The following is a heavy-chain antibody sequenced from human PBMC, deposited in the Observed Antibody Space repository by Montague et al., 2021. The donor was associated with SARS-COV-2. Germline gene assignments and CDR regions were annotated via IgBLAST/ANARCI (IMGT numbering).Heavy chain of an antibody. CDR3: VRRPHYDGLNGPPDF. V-gene: IGHV4-59*02. CDR2: VLCNKGT. J-gene: IGHJ4*02. Sequence: SETLSLTCTVSGVSVTDYYWSWIRQPPGKGLEWVGDVLCNKGTNFNPSLKSRVAISVDTSKNQFSLRLTSVTAADTASYYCVRRPHYDGLNGPPDFWDQGTLVTVSS. CDR1: GVSVTDYY. D-gene: IGHD3-9*01.